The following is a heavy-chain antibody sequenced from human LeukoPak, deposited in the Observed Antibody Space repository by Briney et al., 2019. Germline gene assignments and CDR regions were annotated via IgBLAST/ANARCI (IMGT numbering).Heavy chain of an antibody. Sequence: GGSLRLSCAASGFTFSSYAMTWVRQAPGKGLEWVSGISGSGGSSYSADSVRGRFTISRDNSKKTLYMQMNSLRAEDTAVYYCTKHRGGWIDAFDIWGQGTMVTVSS. CDR2: ISGSGGSS. V-gene: IGHV3-23*01. CDR1: GFTFSSYA. D-gene: IGHD5-12*01. J-gene: IGHJ3*02. CDR3: TKHRGGWIDAFDI.